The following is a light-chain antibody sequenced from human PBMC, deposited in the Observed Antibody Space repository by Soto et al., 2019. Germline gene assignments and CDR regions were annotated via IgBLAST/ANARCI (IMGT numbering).Light chain of an antibody. CDR3: SSYTSSSTPHVV. V-gene: IGLV2-14*01. Sequence: QSVLTQPASVSGSPGQSITISCTGTSSDVGGYNYVSWYQQYPGKAPKLMIYDGSNRPSGVSNRFSGSKSGNTASLTISGLQAEDEADYYCSSYTSSSTPHVVFGGGTKRTVL. CDR2: DGS. CDR1: SSDVGGYNY. J-gene: IGLJ2*01.